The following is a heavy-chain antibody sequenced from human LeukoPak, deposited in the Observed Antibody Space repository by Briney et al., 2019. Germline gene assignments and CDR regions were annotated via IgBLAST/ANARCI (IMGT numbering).Heavy chain of an antibody. CDR2: IKYDESEK. J-gene: IGHJ4*02. CDR3: ARITTNGYFEY. Sequence: PGGSLRLSCAASGFTFSSFWMGWVRQAPGKGLEWVASIKYDESEKHHVDSVKGRFTISRDNAKNSLYLQMNSLRAEDTAVYFCARITTNGYFEYWGQGTLVNVSS. V-gene: IGHV3-7*01. CDR1: GFTFSSFW. D-gene: IGHD1-1*01.